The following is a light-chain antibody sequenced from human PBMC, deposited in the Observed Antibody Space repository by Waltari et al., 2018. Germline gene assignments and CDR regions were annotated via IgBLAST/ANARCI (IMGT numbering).Light chain of an antibody. CDR2: DAS. V-gene: IGKV3-20*01. J-gene: IGKJ1*01. Sequence: EIVLTQSPGTLSSSPGERVTLSCRASQSVTRTLAWYQQKPGQAPRLLIYDASTRATGIPDRFSCRGSGTDFSLTISRLEPEDFAVYYCQKYGTLPATFGQGTNVEIK. CDR1: QSVTRT. CDR3: QKYGTLPAT.